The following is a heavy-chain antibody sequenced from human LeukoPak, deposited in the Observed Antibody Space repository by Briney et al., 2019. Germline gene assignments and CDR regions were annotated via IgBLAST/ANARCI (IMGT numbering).Heavy chain of an antibody. CDR3: ARDQYGYSTNWFDP. V-gene: IGHV4-4*07. CDR2: IYTSGST. J-gene: IGHJ5*02. D-gene: IGHD5-24*01. Sequence: SETLSLTCTVSGGSISSYYWSWIRQPAGKGLEWIGRIYTSGSTNYNPPLKSRVTMSVDTSKNQFSLKLSSVTAADTAVYYCARDQYGYSTNWFDPWGQGTLVTVSS. CDR1: GGSISSYY.